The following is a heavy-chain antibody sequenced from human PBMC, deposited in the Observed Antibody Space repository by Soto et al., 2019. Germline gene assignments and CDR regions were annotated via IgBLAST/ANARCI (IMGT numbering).Heavy chain of an antibody. Sequence: EVQLLESGGGLVQPGGSLRLSCAGSGFTFSSYGMSWVRQAPGKGLEWVSGMSGSNGDTYYADCVKGRFTISRDNLKNALFLQMSSLRVEDTAVYYCAKVRIRGAAADRGYYGMDVWGQGTTVTVSS. CDR1: GFTFSSYG. CDR2: MSGSNGDT. J-gene: IGHJ6*02. V-gene: IGHV3-23*01. D-gene: IGHD6-25*01. CDR3: AKVRIRGAAADRGYYGMDV.